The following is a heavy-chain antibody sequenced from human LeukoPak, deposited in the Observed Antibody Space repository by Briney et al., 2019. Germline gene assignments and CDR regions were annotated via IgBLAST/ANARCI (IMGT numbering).Heavy chain of an antibody. V-gene: IGHV1-8*02. CDR3: ARDPTVPYCSGGSCYWFDP. D-gene: IGHD2-15*01. Sequence: ASVKVSCKASGGTFSSYAISWVRQAPGQGLEWMGWMNPNSGNKGYVQKFQGRVTMTRNTSISTAYMELSSLRSDDTAVYYCARDPTVPYCSGGSCYWFDPWGQGTLVTVSS. J-gene: IGHJ5*02. CDR1: GGTFSSYA. CDR2: MNPNSGNK.